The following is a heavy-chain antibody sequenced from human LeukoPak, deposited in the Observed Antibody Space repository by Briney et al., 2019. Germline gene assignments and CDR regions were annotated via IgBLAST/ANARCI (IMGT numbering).Heavy chain of an antibody. CDR2: ISGDGDST. J-gene: IGHJ5*02. V-gene: IGHV3-43*02. CDR3: AKDIGYSGYDSGTNNWFDP. D-gene: IGHD5-12*01. CDR1: GFTFDDYA. Sequence: PGGSLRLSCAASGFTFDDYAMHWVRQAPGKGLEWISLISGDGDSTYYADSVKGRFTISRDNSKNSLYLQMNSLRTEDTALYYCAKDIGYSGYDSGTNNWFDPWGQGTLVTASS.